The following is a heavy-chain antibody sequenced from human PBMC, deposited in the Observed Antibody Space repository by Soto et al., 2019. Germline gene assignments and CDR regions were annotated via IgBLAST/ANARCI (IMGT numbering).Heavy chain of an antibody. Sequence: QVTVKESGPVLVKPTETLTLTCTVSGFSLSNAGLGVSWIRQPPGKALEWLAHIFSNDEKSYSTSLKSRLTISNDTSKSQVVLIMTNLAPVDTATYFCASTYSTSWYWFDPWGQGTLVTVSS. V-gene: IGHV2-26*04. J-gene: IGHJ5*02. CDR2: IFSNDEK. CDR1: GFSLSNAGLG. D-gene: IGHD6-13*01. CDR3: ASTYSTSWYWFDP.